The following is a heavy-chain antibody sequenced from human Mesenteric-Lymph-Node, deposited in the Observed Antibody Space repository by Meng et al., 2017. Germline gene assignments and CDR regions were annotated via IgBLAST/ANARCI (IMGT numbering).Heavy chain of an antibody. CDR1: GGTFSSYA. J-gene: IGHJ1*01. CDR2: IIPIFGTA. Sequence: QVRVGKSGAEVKKPGAQVKVSCKASGGTFSSYAIGWVRQAPGQGLEWMGGIIPIFGTANYAQKFQGRVTITADESTSTAYMELSSLRSEDTAVYYCASLNYDILTGYYHQYFQHWGQGTLVTVSS. CDR3: ASLNYDILTGYYHQYFQH. V-gene: IGHV1-69*13. D-gene: IGHD3-9*01.